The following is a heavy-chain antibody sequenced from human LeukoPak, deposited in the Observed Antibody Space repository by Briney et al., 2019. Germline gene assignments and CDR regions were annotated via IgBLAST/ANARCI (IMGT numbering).Heavy chain of an antibody. CDR2: ISYDGSNK. J-gene: IGHJ5*02. CDR3: AKPSLSQGGDWFDP. CDR1: GFTFSSYA. D-gene: IGHD3-16*01. Sequence: GGSLRLSCAASGFTFSSYAMHWVRQAPGKGLEWVAIISYDGSNKYYAESVKGRFTISRDNSKNTLYLQMNSLRAEDTAVYYCAKPSLSQGGDWFDPWGQGTLVTVSS. V-gene: IGHV3-30*04.